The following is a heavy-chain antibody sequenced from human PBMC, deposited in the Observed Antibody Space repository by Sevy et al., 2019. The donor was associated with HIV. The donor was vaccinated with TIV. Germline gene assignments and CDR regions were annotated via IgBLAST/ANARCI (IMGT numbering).Heavy chain of an antibody. Sequence: ASVKVSCKASGYTFXXXYMHWVRQAPGQGLEWMGWINPDSGGPNYAPKFQGRVTLTRDTSISTAYMELSRLKSDDTAVYYCVXDDRDGYXXYWGQGTLVTVSS. CDR3: VXDDRDGYXXY. V-gene: IGHV1-2*02. J-gene: IGHJ4*02. CDR1: GYTFXXXY. CDR2: INPDSGGP.